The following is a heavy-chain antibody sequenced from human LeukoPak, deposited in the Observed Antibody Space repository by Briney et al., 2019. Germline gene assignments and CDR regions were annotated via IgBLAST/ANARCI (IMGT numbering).Heavy chain of an antibody. J-gene: IGHJ3*02. CDR1: GGSISSYY. Sequence: SETLSLTCTVPGGSISSYYWSWIRQPPGKGLEWIGYIYYSGSTNYNPSLKSRVTISDDTSKNQFSLKLSSVTAADTAVYYCARSSITIFGVVIDAFDIWGQGTMVTVSS. CDR2: IYYSGST. D-gene: IGHD3-3*01. V-gene: IGHV4-59*01. CDR3: ARSSITIFGVVIDAFDI.